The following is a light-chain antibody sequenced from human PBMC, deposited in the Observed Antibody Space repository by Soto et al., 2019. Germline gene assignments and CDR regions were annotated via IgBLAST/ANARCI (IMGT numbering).Light chain of an antibody. J-gene: IGLJ1*01. Sequence: QAVVTQPPSVSEAPGQRVTISCTGSSSNIGAGYEAHWYQQVPGTAPKLLIYENNNRPSGVPDRFSGSKSGTSASLAITGLQAEDEAEYYCQSYDSSLSGYVFGTETKVTVL. V-gene: IGLV1-40*01. CDR2: ENN. CDR1: SSNIGAGYE. CDR3: QSYDSSLSGYV.